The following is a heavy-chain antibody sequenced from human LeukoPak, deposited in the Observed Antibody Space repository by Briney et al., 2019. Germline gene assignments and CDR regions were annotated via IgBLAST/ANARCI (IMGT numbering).Heavy chain of an antibody. Sequence: SETLSLTCTVSGDSISSSGYYWGWIRQPPGKGLEWIGYIYYSGSTNYDPSLKSRVTISVDTSKNQFSLKLSSVTAADTAVYYCARDTTVTTSYYYYGMDVWGQGTTVTVSS. J-gene: IGHJ6*02. D-gene: IGHD4-17*01. CDR3: ARDTTVTTSYYYYGMDV. CDR2: IYYSGST. V-gene: IGHV4-61*08. CDR1: GDSISSSGYY.